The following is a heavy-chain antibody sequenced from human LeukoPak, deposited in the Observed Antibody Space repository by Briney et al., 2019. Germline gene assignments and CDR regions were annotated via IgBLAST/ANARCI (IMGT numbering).Heavy chain of an antibody. CDR2: INWNGGST. CDR3: ARDLGESYYPYYFDY. D-gene: IGHD1-26*01. CDR1: GFTFDDYG. Sequence: GGSLRLSCAASGFTFDDYGMSWVRQAPGKGLEWVSGINWNGGSTGYADSVKGRFTISRDNAKNSLYLQMNSLRAEDTALYYYARDLGESYYPYYFDYWGQGTPVTVSS. V-gene: IGHV3-20*04. J-gene: IGHJ4*02.